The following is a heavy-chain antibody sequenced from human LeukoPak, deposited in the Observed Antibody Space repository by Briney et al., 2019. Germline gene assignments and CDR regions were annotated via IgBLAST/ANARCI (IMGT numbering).Heavy chain of an antibody. CDR3: AKDLAVGAIGRIYFDY. V-gene: IGHV3-23*01. CDR2: ISGSGGST. J-gene: IGHJ4*02. D-gene: IGHD1-26*01. CDR1: GFTFSSYA. Sequence: GGSLRLSCAASGFTFSSYAMSWVRQAPGKGLEWVSAISGSGGSTYYADSVKGRFTISRDNSKNTLYLQMNSLRAEDTAVYYCAKDLAVGAIGRIYFDYWGQGTLVTVSS.